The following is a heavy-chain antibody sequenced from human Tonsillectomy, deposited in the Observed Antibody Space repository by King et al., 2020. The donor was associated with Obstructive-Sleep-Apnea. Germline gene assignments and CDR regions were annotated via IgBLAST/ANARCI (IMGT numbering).Heavy chain of an antibody. CDR1: GFTFSTYS. Sequence: VQLVESGGGLVQPGGSLRLSCAASGFTFSTYSMNWVRQAPGKGLEWVAYISTGSSTIYYADSVKGRFTISTDNANNSLYLHMNSLRAGDTAVYYCARAQKYYYDTSGAKGAFDIWGQGTMVTVSS. CDR3: ARAQKYYYDTSGAKGAFDI. D-gene: IGHD3-22*01. J-gene: IGHJ3*02. V-gene: IGHV3-48*04. CDR2: ISTGSSTI.